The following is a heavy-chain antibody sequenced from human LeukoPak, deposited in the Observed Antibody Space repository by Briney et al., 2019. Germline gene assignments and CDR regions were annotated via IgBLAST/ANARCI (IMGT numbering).Heavy chain of an antibody. J-gene: IGHJ1*01. V-gene: IGHV4-59*01. CDR2: IYYSGST. D-gene: IGHD1-20*01. Sequence: PSETLSLTCTVSGGSISSYYWSWIRQPPGKGLEWIGYIYYSGSTNYNPSLKSRVTISVDTSKNQFSLKLSSVTAADTAVYYCARGSYNWNFQHWGQGTLVTVSS. CDR3: ARGSYNWNFQH. CDR1: GGSISSYY.